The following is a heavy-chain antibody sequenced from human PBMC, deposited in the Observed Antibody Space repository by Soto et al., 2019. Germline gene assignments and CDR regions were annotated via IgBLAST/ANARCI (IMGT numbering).Heavy chain of an antibody. CDR3: ARDHSGGSRYPRSPAVLDV. D-gene: IGHD2-15*01. Sequence: QVQLVQSGAEVKKPGASVKVSCKASGYTFTSYGISWVRQAPGQGLEWMGWISAYNGNTNYAQKLQGRVTMTTDTSTRTAYMELRSLRSDDTAVYYCARDHSGGSRYPRSPAVLDVWGQGTTVTVSS. CDR1: GYTFTSYG. CDR2: ISAYNGNT. J-gene: IGHJ6*02. V-gene: IGHV1-18*04.